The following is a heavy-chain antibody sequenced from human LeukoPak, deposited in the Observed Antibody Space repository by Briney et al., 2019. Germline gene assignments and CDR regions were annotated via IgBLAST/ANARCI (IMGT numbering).Heavy chain of an antibody. CDR2: ISGDSDRV. V-gene: IGHV3-9*01. D-gene: IGHD1-20*01. CDR1: GFTFDEYA. CDR3: AKDMASHNWNDGFSL. J-gene: IGHJ4*02. Sequence: GGSLRLSCAASGFTFDEYAMHWVRETPGKGLEGVIGISGDSDRVDYADSVKGRFTIFRDNAKNFLYLQMNSLRAEDTALYYCAKDMASHNWNDGFSLWGQGTLVTVSS.